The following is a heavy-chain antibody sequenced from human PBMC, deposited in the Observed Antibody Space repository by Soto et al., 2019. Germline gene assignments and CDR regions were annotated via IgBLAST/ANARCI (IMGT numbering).Heavy chain of an antibody. Sequence: EVQLAESGGGMVQPGGSLRLSCVASGFTFSSYDMHWVRQAPGKGLEYVSSISSNGGTTYYGNSVKGRFTISRDNSKNTLYVQMGSLRADDMAVYYCVRRVSGNYDYWGQGTLVTVTS. D-gene: IGHD1-7*01. CDR3: VRRVSGNYDY. CDR2: ISSNGGTT. J-gene: IGHJ4*02. V-gene: IGHV3-64*01. CDR1: GFTFSSYD.